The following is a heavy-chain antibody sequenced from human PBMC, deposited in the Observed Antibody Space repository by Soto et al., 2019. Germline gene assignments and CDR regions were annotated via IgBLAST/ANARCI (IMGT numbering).Heavy chain of an antibody. Sequence: PGGSLRLSCAASGFIFNNYNFNWVRQAPGKGLEWVSCVTSTGGIFYADSVKGRFTVSRDNVENSLYLQMNSLRDDDTAVYFCATYSTSRGHMDVWGQGTTVTVSS. D-gene: IGHD2-2*01. CDR2: VTSTGGI. J-gene: IGHJ6*02. CDR1: GFIFNNYN. CDR3: ATYSTSRGHMDV. V-gene: IGHV3-48*02.